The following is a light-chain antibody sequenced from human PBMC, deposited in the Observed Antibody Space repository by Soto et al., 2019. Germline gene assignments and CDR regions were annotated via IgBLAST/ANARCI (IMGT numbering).Light chain of an antibody. V-gene: IGLV2-23*01. Sequence: QSALTQPASVSGSPGQSITISCTRSSTDFENYNLVSWYQHCPDKAPKLIIYEGTKRPSEISDRFSGSESDTTASLIISGLQPEDEADYYCSSYVGSNRGVFGGGTKLTVL. CDR1: STDFENYNL. J-gene: IGLJ3*02. CDR2: EGT. CDR3: SSYVGSNRGV.